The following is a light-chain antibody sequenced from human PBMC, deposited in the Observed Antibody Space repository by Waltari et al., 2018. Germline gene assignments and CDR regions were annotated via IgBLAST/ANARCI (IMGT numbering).Light chain of an antibody. CDR1: SSNTGSNY. Sequence: QSVLTQPPSASGTPGQRVTISCSGSSSNTGSNYVYLYQQLPGTAPKLLIYRNNQRPSGVPDRFSGYKSGTSASLAISGLRSEDEADYYCAAWDDSLSGVVFGGGTKLTVL. CDR3: AAWDDSLSGVV. V-gene: IGLV1-47*01. J-gene: IGLJ2*01. CDR2: RNN.